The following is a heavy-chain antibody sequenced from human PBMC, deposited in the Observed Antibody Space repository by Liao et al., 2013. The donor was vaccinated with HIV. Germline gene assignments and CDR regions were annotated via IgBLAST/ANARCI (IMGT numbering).Heavy chain of an antibody. CDR1: GGSFSGYY. CDR2: IYTSGST. V-gene: IGHV4-59*10. Sequence: QVQLQQWGAGLLKPSETLSLTCAVYGGSFSGYYWNWIRQPPGKGLEWIGRIYTSGSTNYNPSLKSRVTMSVDTSKNQFSLKLTSVTAADTAVYYCARGTIFGPDYWGQGTLVTVSS. D-gene: IGHD3-3*01. CDR3: ARGTIFGPDY. J-gene: IGHJ4*02.